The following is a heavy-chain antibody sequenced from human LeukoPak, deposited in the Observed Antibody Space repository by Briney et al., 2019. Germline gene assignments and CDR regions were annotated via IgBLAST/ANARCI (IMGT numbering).Heavy chain of an antibody. Sequence: GGSLRLSCAASGFTFNSYGMHWVRQAPGKGLEWVAFIRYDGSDKYYADSVKGRFTISRGNSKNTLFLQMNSLRAEDTAVYYCAKVKTMIVVVTPFDSWGPGTLVTVSS. CDR2: IRYDGSDK. CDR3: AKVKTMIVVVTPFDS. CDR1: GFTFNSYG. V-gene: IGHV3-30*02. J-gene: IGHJ4*02. D-gene: IGHD3-22*01.